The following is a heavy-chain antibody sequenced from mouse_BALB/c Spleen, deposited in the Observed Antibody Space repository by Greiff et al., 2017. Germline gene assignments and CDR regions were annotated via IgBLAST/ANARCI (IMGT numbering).Heavy chain of an antibody. CDR3: ARSRMDY. V-gene: IGHV1-80*01. CDR2: IYPGDGDT. J-gene: IGHJ4*01. CDR1: GYAFSSYW. Sequence: VQRVESGAELVRPGSSVKISCKASGYAFSSYWMNWVKQRPGQGLEWIGQIYPGDGDTNYNGKFKGKATLTADKSSSTAYMQLSSLTSEDSAVYFCARSRMDYWGQGTSVTVSS.